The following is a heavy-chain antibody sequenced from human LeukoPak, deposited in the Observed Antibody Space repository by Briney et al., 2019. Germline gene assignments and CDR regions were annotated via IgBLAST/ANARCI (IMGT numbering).Heavy chain of an antibody. D-gene: IGHD4-17*01. CDR2: INHSGSA. Sequence: SETLSLTCAVYGGSFSDNYWSWIRQPPGKRLEWIGEINHSGSANYSPSLRSRVTISVDTSKNQFSLNLRSVTAADTAVYYCASPTTVTTSAYRAFDIWGQGTMVTVSA. V-gene: IGHV4-34*01. CDR1: GGSFSDNY. J-gene: IGHJ3*02. CDR3: ASPTTVTTSAYRAFDI.